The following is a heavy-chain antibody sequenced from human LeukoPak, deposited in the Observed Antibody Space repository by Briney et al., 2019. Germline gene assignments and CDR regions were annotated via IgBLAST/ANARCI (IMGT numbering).Heavy chain of an antibody. CDR1: GYTFTGYY. J-gene: IGHJ5*02. CDR2: INPNSGGT. V-gene: IGHV1-2*02. CDR3: AGGGCSSTSCKENWFDP. D-gene: IGHD2-2*01. Sequence: ASVKVSCKASGYTFTGYYMHWVRQAPGQGLEWMGWINPNSGGTNYAQKFQGRVTMTRDTSISTAYMELSRLRSDDTAVYYCAGGGCSSTSCKENWFDPWGQGTLVTVSS.